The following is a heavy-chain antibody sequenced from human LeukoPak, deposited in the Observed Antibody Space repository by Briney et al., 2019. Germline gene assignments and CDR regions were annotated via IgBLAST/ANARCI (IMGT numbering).Heavy chain of an antibody. V-gene: IGHV3-66*02. CDR2: IYSGGST. D-gene: IGHD3-10*01. J-gene: IGHJ4*02. CDR1: GFTVSSNY. Sequence: GGSLRLSCAASGFTVSSNYMSWVRQAPGKGLEWVSVIYSGGSTYYADSVKGRFTISRDNSKNTLYLQMNSLRAEGTAVYYCARAVAGGEYYFDYWGQGTLVTVSS. CDR3: ARAVAGGEYYFDY.